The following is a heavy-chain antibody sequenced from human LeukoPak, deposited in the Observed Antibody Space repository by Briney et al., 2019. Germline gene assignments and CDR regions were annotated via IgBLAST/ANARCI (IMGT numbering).Heavy chain of an antibody. CDR1: GGTFSSYA. Sequence: SVTVSCKASGGTFSSYAISWVRQAPGQGLEWMGGIIPIFGTANYAQKFQGRVTITADESTSTAYMELSSLRSEDTAVYYCASPPIHYYDSSGYPYYFDYWGQGTLVTVSS. J-gene: IGHJ4*02. CDR2: IIPIFGTA. V-gene: IGHV1-69*01. CDR3: ASPPIHYYDSSGYPYYFDY. D-gene: IGHD3-22*01.